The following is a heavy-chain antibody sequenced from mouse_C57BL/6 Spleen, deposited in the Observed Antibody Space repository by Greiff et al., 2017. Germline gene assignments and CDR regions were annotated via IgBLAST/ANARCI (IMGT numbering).Heavy chain of an antibody. V-gene: IGHV5-17*01. J-gene: IGHJ4*01. CDR2: ISSGSSTI. CDR1: GFTFSDYG. CDR3: AKTGTFYAMDY. Sequence: EVMLVESGGGLVKPGGSLKLSCAASGFTFSDYGMHWVRQAPEKGLEWVAYISSGSSTIYYADTVKGRFTISRDNAKNTLFLQMTSLRSEDTAMYYCAKTGTFYAMDYGGQGTSVTVSS. D-gene: IGHD4-1*01.